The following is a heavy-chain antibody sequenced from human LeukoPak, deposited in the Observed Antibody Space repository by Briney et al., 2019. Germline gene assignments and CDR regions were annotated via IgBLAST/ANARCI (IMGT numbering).Heavy chain of an antibody. Sequence: PGGSLRLSCAASGFTFSGYWMSWVRQGPGKGLEWVAKIKQDGSEKHYVDYVEGRFTISRDNAKNSLFVQMNSLRAEDTAVYYCARFGYYYGMDVWGQGTTVTVSS. CDR3: ARFGYYYGMDV. D-gene: IGHD3-16*01. CDR1: GFTFSGYW. CDR2: IKQDGSEK. V-gene: IGHV3-7*01. J-gene: IGHJ6*02.